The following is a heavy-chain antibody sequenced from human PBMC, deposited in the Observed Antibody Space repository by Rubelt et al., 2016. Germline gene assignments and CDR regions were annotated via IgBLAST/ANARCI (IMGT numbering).Heavy chain of an antibody. Sequence: EVQLVESGGGLVQPGGSLRLSCAASGFTFSSYEMNWVRQAPGKGLEWVSYISSSGSTIYYADSVKGRFTISRDNAKKSLFLQMNSLRVEDTAVYYCARGHYQLEVWGQGTTVTVSS. CDR3: ARGHYQLEV. V-gene: IGHV3-48*03. J-gene: IGHJ6*02. CDR2: ISSSGSTI. CDR1: GFTFSSYE. D-gene: IGHD3-10*01.